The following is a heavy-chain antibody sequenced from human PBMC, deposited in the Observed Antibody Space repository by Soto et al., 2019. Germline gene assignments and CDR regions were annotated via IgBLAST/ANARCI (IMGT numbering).Heavy chain of an antibody. CDR1: GGSFSVYY. J-gene: IGHJ4*02. V-gene: IGHV4-34*01. CDR3: GRVPGIRDW. CDR2: INHSGST. Sequence: PSETLSLTCAVYGGSFSVYYWSWIRKPPEKGLEWIGEINHSGSTNYNPSLNSRVTISVDTSNDQFSLKLSPVTAADTAAYYCGRVPGIRDWWRQGTLVTVSA.